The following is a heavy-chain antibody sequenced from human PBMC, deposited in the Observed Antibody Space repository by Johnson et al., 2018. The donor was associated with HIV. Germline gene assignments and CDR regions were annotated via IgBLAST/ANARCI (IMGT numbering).Heavy chain of an antibody. CDR1: GFTFDDYA. D-gene: IGHD4-17*01. J-gene: IGHJ3*02. CDR3: ARGSGVLTGGDSDAFDI. CDR2: IYSGGST. Sequence: VQLVESGGGLVQPGRSLRLSCAASGFTFDDYAMHWVRQAPGKGLEWVSVIYSGGSTNYADSVKGRFTISRDNSKNTLYLQMNSLRAEDTAVYYCARGSGVLTGGDSDAFDIWGQGTMVTVSS. V-gene: IGHV3-66*01.